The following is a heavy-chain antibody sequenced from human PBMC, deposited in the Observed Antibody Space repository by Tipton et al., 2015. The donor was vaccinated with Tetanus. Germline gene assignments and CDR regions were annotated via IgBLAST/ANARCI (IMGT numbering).Heavy chain of an antibody. Sequence: QLVQSGAEVKKPGSSVKVSCKASGGTFSSYAISWVRQAPGQGLEWMGGIIPIFGTANYAQKIQGRVTMTTDTSTSTAYMGLRSLRSDDTAVYYCARGYSGSFYDAFDIWGQGTMVTVSS. CDR2: IIPIFGTA. D-gene: IGHD1-26*01. CDR3: ARGYSGSFYDAFDI. CDR1: GGTFSSYA. V-gene: IGHV1-69*06. J-gene: IGHJ3*02.